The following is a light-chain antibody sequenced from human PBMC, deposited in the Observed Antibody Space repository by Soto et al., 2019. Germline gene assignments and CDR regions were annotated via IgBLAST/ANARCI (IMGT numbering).Light chain of an antibody. J-gene: IGKJ1*01. V-gene: IGKV1-39*01. CDR2: AAS. CDR1: QGISSY. CDR3: QQSYSTPRT. Sequence: PLTPSPSSLSASVGGRVTITCRASQGISSYLAWYQQKPGKAPNLLIYAASTLQSGVPSRFSGSGSGTDFTLTISSLQPEDFATYYCQQSYSTPRTFGQGTKVDIK.